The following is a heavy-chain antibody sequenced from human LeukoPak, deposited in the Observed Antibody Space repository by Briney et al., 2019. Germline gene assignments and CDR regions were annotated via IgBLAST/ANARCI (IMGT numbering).Heavy chain of an antibody. CDR1: VFTFSSYA. CDR3: AKRPYYGSESLDY. D-gene: IGHD3-10*01. Sequence: GGSLRLSCAASVFTFSSYAMSWVRQAPGKGLEWVSEISGAGGYTYYADSLKGRFSISRDNSKNTLYLQMDSLRAEDTAVYYCAKRPYYGSESLDYWGQGTLVTVSS. CDR2: ISGAGGYT. J-gene: IGHJ4*02. V-gene: IGHV3-23*01.